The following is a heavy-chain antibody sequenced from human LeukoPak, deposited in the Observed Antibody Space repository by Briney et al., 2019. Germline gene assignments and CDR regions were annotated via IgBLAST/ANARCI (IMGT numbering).Heavy chain of an antibody. D-gene: IGHD3-22*01. J-gene: IGHJ6*02. CDR2: IIPIFGTA. CDR3: ATDSTTYYYDSSGYRYGMDV. Sequence: GASVKVSCKASGGTFSSYAISWVRQAPGQGLEWMGGIIPIFGTANYAQKFQGRVTITADESTSTAYMELSSLRSEDTAVYYCATDSTTYYYDSSGYRYGMDVWGQGTTVTVSS. CDR1: GGTFSSYA. V-gene: IGHV1-69*13.